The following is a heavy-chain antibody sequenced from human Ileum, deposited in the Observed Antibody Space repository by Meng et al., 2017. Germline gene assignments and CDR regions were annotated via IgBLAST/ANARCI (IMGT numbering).Heavy chain of an antibody. CDR1: GGSFSAYS. CDR3: ARSERSVYWYFDL. D-gene: IGHD1-26*01. V-gene: IGHV4-34*01. J-gene: IGHJ2*01. CDR2: INHSATT. Sequence: VQLEEWGAGLLRLSATRSLTCGVYGGSFSAYSWTWIRQPPGKGLEWIGEINHSATTYYSPSLMGRVSVSVDTSKNQFSLKLTSVTAADTAVYYCARSERSVYWYFDLWGRGTLVTVSS.